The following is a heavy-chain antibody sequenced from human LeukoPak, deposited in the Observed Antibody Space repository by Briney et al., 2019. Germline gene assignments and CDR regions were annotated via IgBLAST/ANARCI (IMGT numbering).Heavy chain of an antibody. D-gene: IGHD3-22*01. CDR3: AKSALFTEGYYDSSGYYVGKGDYFDY. Sequence: PGGSLRLSCAASGFTFSSYAMSWVRQAPGKGLEWVSAISGSGGSTYYADSVKGRFTISRDNSKNTLYLQMNSLRAEDTAVYYCAKSALFTEGYYDSSGYYVGKGDYFDYWGQGTLVTVSS. V-gene: IGHV3-23*01. J-gene: IGHJ4*02. CDR1: GFTFSSYA. CDR2: ISGSGGST.